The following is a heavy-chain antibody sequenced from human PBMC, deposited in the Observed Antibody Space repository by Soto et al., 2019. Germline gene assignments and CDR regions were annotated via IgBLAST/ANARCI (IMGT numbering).Heavy chain of an antibody. J-gene: IGHJ6*02. D-gene: IGHD4-4*01. CDR2: IYPGDSDT. CDR1: GYSFTSYW. CDR3: ARYDYKDYYYYYGMDV. V-gene: IGHV5-51*01. Sequence: ESLKISCTGSGYSFTSYWIGWVRQMPGKGLEWMGIIYPGDSDTRYSPSFQGQVTISADKSISTAYLQWSSLKASDTAMYYCARYDYKDYYYYYGMDVWGQGTTVTVSS.